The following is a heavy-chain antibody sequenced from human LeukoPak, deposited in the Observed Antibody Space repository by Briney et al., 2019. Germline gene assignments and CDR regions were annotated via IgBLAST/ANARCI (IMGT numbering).Heavy chain of an antibody. CDR1: GFTFSSYS. CDR3: ARCSSTGCASSPLAGYLY. J-gene: IGHJ4*02. CDR2: IKSSSSYR. D-gene: IGHD2-2*01. V-gene: IGHV3-21*01. Sequence: GGSLRLSCAASGFTFSSYSMAWVRQAPGKGLEWVSSIKSSSSYRYYADSVKGRFAISRDDARKSLYLQMNSLRAEDTAVYYCARCSSTGCASSPLAGYLYWGQGTLVTVSS.